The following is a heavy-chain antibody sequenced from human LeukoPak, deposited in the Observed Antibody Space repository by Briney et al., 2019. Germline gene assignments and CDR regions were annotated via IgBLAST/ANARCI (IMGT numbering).Heavy chain of an antibody. Sequence: PGGSLRLSCAASGFTLDDYAMHWVRQAPGKGLEWVSGISWNSGSIGYADSVKGRFTISRDNAKNSLYLQMNSLRAEDTALYYCAKAYSSGWSPLVYWGQGTLVTVSS. J-gene: IGHJ4*02. D-gene: IGHD6-19*01. CDR2: ISWNSGSI. CDR3: AKAYSSGWSPLVY. V-gene: IGHV3-9*01. CDR1: GFTLDDYA.